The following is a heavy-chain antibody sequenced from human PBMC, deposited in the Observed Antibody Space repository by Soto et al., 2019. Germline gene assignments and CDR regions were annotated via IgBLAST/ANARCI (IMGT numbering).Heavy chain of an antibody. Sequence: QVQLQESGPGLVKPSETLSLTCTVSGGSISSYYWSWIRQPPGKGLEWIGYIYYSGSTNYNPSLKSRVTISVDTSKNQFSLKLSSVTAADTAVYYCARHRYGGPRYYYMDVWGKGTTVTVSS. D-gene: IGHD4-17*01. CDR3: ARHRYGGPRYYYMDV. V-gene: IGHV4-59*08. CDR2: IYYSGST. CDR1: GGSISSYY. J-gene: IGHJ6*03.